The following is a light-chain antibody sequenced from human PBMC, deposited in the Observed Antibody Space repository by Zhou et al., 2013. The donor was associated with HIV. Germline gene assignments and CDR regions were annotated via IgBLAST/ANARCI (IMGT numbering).Light chain of an antibody. CDR2: KVS. CDR3: MQGTHWPPVT. V-gene: IGKV2-30*02. CDR1: ESLVHSNGDTY. Sequence: DVVLTQSPHSLPVTLGQTASISCTSSESLVHSNGDTYLNWFQQRPGQSPRRLIYKVSQRDSGVPDRFSGSGSGTDFILRISRVEAEDVGVYYCMQGTHWPPVTFGQGTRVEIK. J-gene: IGKJ2*01.